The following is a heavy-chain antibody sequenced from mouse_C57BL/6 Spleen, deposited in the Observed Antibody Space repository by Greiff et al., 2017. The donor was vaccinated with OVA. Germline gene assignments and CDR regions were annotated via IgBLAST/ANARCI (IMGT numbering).Heavy chain of an antibody. J-gene: IGHJ4*01. CDR3: ARSAYYDYDVGAMDY. Sequence: EVQGVESGPELVKPGASVKISCKASGYSFTGYYMNWVKQSPEKSLEWIGEINPSTGGTTYNQKFKAKATLTVDKSSSTAYMQLKSLTSEDSAVYYCARSAYYDYDVGAMDYWGQGTSVTVSS. V-gene: IGHV1-42*01. D-gene: IGHD2-4*01. CDR2: INPSTGGT. CDR1: GYSFTGYY.